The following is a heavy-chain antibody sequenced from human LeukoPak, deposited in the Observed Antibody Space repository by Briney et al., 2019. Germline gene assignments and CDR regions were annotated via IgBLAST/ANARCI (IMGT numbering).Heavy chain of an antibody. CDR2: INHGGST. D-gene: IGHD5-24*01. CDR3: ARIGDGNNRPPDY. Sequence: SETLSLTCTVSGGSISSGSYYWSWIRQPPGKGLEWVGEINHGGSTNYNPSLKSRVTISVDTSKNQFSLKLNSVTAADTAVYYCARIGDGNNRPPDYWGQGTPVTVSS. J-gene: IGHJ4*02. V-gene: IGHV4-39*07. CDR1: GGSISSGSYY.